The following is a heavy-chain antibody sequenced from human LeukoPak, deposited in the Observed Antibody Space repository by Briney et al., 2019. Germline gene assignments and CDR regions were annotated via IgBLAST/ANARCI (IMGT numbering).Heavy chain of an antibody. V-gene: IGHV3-53*01. CDR3: ARGMVRGVIIKAPSYFDY. D-gene: IGHD3-10*01. Sequence: PGGSLRLSCAASGFTVSSNYMSWVRQAPGKGLEWVSVIYSGGSTYYADSVKGRFTISRDNSKNTLYLQMNSLRAEDTAVYYCARGMVRGVIIKAPSYFDYWGQGTLVTVSS. J-gene: IGHJ4*02. CDR1: GFTVSSNY. CDR2: IYSGGST.